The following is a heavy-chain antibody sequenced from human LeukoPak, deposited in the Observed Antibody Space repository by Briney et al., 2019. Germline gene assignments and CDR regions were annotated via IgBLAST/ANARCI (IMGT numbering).Heavy chain of an antibody. Sequence: SETLSLTCTVSGGSISSYYWSWMRQSPEKGLEWIGYIYYSGSTNYNPSLKSRVTISVDTSKNQFSLKLTSVTAADTAVYYCVRVAQINWYFDLRGRGTLVTVSS. V-gene: IGHV4-59*01. CDR3: VRVAQINWYFDL. J-gene: IGHJ2*01. CDR1: GGSISSYY. CDR2: IYYSGST.